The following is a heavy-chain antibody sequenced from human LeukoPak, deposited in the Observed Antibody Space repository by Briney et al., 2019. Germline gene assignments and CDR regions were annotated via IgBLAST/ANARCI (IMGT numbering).Heavy chain of an antibody. Sequence: GRSLRLSCAASGFTFSEYWMHWVSQAQGKGLIWVSRIHKDGHNTWYADSVKGRFTISRDNAENTVYLQLNSLRVEDTAVYYCARESEAAGTYYLDHWGQGNLVTVSS. D-gene: IGHD6-25*01. V-gene: IGHV3-74*01. CDR2: IHKDGHNT. CDR1: GFTFSEYW. CDR3: ARESEAAGTYYLDH. J-gene: IGHJ4*02.